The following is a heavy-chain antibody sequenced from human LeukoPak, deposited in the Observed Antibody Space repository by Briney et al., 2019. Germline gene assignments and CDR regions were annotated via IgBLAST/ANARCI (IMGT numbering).Heavy chain of an antibody. CDR3: ARLKLYFDFSTGNHYYFDS. D-gene: IGHD3-3*01. V-gene: IGHV4-59*08. CDR1: GGSISRYY. Sequence: SETLSLTCTVSGGSISRYYWSWIRQPPGKQLEWIGYSYYSGSTNYNPSLKSRVTISIDTSKNQFSLKLTSVTAADTAVYYCARLKLYFDFSTGNHYYFDSWGQGTLVIVSS. J-gene: IGHJ4*01. CDR2: SYYSGST.